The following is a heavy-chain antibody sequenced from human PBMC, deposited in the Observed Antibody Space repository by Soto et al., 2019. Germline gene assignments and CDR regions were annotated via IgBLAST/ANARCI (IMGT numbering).Heavy chain of an antibody. V-gene: IGHV3-23*01. Sequence: EVQLLESGGGLVQPGGSLRLSCAASGFTFSTYALNCVRQAPGKGLEWVSAIGGRGGSTYFADSVKGRFSISRDSSKNTLYLQMNSLRAEDTAVYYCAKDGYGDRPYYFDYWGQGTLVTVSS. D-gene: IGHD4-17*01. J-gene: IGHJ4*02. CDR1: GFTFSTYA. CDR2: IGGRGGST. CDR3: AKDGYGDRPYYFDY.